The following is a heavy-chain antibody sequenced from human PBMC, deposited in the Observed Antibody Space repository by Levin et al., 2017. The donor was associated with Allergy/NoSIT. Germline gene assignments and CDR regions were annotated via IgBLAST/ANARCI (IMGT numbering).Heavy chain of an antibody. Sequence: SGGSLRLSCAASGITISNHWMNWVRQAPGKGLEYVANIKYDGSEQYYADSVKGRFTISRDNAKNSLYLQMDNLRDEDTALYYCGRVQTDAPDYWGQGTLVTVSS. CDR1: GITISNHW. V-gene: IGHV3-7*04. CDR3: GRVQTDAPDY. J-gene: IGHJ4*02. CDR2: IKYDGSEQ.